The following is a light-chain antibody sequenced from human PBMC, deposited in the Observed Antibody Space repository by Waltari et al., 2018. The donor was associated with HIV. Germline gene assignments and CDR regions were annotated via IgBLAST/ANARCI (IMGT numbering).Light chain of an antibody. CDR1: TSDVGGYNY. CDR3: SSYTSSSKVV. V-gene: IGLV2-14*01. J-gene: IGLJ2*01. Sequence: QSALTQPASVSGSPGQSITISCTATTSDVGGYNYVSWYQQHPGKAPKLMIYEVSNRPSGVSNRFSGSKSGNTASLTISGLQAEDEADYYCSSYTSSSKVVFGGGTKLTVL. CDR2: EVS.